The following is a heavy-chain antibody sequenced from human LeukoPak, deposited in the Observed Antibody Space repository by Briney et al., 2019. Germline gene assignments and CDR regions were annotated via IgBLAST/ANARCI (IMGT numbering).Heavy chain of an antibody. Sequence: KSSETLSLTCTVSGGSISSYYWSWIRQPPGKGLEWIGYIYYSGSTNYNPSLKSRVTISVDTSKNQFSLKLSSVTAADTAVYCCARRGLSPLWFGEFIWFDPWGQGTLVTVSS. D-gene: IGHD3-10*01. CDR1: GGSISSYY. CDR2: IYYSGST. CDR3: ARRGLSPLWFGEFIWFDP. J-gene: IGHJ5*02. V-gene: IGHV4-59*12.